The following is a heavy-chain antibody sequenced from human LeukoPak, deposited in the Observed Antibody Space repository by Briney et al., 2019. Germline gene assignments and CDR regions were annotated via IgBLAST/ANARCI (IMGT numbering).Heavy chain of an antibody. J-gene: IGHJ4*02. CDR2: INHSGST. CDR3: ARTFYYYDSSGADY. V-gene: IGHV4-34*01. CDR1: GGSFSGYY. D-gene: IGHD3-22*01. Sequence: PSETLSLTCAVYGGSFSGYYWSWIRQPPGKGLEWIGEINHSGSTNYNPSLKSRVSISVDTSKNQFSLKLSSVTAADTAVYYCARTFYYYDSSGADYWGQGTLVTVSS.